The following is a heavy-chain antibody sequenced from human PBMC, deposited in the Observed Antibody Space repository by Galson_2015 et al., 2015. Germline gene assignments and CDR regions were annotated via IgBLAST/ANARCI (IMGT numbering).Heavy chain of an antibody. D-gene: IGHD2-15*01. CDR1: GFTFSNAW. Sequence: SLRLSCAASGFTFSNAWMSWVRQAPGKGLEWVGRIKSKTDGGTTDYAAPVKGRFTISRDDSKNTLYLQMNSLKTEDTAVYYCTTEDIVVVVAPGAFDIWGQGTMVTVSS. CDR3: TTEDIVVVVAPGAFDI. CDR2: IKSKTDGGTT. V-gene: IGHV3-15*01. J-gene: IGHJ3*02.